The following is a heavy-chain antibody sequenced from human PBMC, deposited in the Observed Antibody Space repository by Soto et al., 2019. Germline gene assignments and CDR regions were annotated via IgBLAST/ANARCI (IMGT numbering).Heavy chain of an antibody. CDR2: VSSRAH. Sequence: GGSLRLSCAASGFTFSRYSMNWVCQAPGQGLAWVSYVSSRAHYYADSVKGRFTISKDNAKSSLFLQMNSLRGEDTAVYYCARQVEADYDNSGYQPLDSWGQGTLVTVSS. V-gene: IGHV3-48*01. CDR3: ARQVEADYDNSGYQPLDS. J-gene: IGHJ4*02. D-gene: IGHD3-22*01. CDR1: GFTFSRYS.